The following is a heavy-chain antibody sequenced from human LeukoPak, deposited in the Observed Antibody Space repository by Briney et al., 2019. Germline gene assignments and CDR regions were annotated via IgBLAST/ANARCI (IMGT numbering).Heavy chain of an antibody. Sequence: GGSLRPSCAASGFTFSSYSMNWVRQAPGKGLEWVSSISSSSSYIYYADSVKGRFTISRDNAKNSLYLQMNSLRAEDTAVYYCASYSAYGSDAFDIWGQGTMVTVSS. V-gene: IGHV3-21*01. J-gene: IGHJ3*02. CDR2: ISSSSSYI. D-gene: IGHD2-15*01. CDR3: ASYSAYGSDAFDI. CDR1: GFTFSSYS.